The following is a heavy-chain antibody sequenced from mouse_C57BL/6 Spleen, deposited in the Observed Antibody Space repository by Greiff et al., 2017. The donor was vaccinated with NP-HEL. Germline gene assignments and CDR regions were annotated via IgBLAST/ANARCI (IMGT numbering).Heavy chain of an antibody. Sequence: VKLMESGAELVKPGASVKLSCKASGYTFTEYTIHWVKQRSGQGLEWIGWFYPGSGSIKYNEKFKDKATLTADKSSSTVYMELSRLTSEDSAVYFCARHEGATTVVEGGLDYWGQGTSVTVSS. D-gene: IGHD1-1*01. CDR2: FYPGSGSI. CDR3: ARHEGATTVVEGGLDY. CDR1: GYTFTEYT. V-gene: IGHV1-62-2*01. J-gene: IGHJ4*01.